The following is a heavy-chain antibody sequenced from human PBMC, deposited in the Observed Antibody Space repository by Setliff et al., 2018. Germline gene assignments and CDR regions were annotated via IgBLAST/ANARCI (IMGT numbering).Heavy chain of an antibody. CDR2: ISAYNGNT. D-gene: IGHD4-17*01. CDR1: GYTFTNYG. V-gene: IGHV1-18*01. Sequence: ASVKVSCKASGYTFTNYGINWVRQAPGQGLEWLGWISAYNGNTHYAQQLQGRVSMTTDTSTSTAYMELRSLRSDDTAVYYCARVYTLTIPPDYWGQGTLVTVSS. CDR3: ARVYTLTIPPDY. J-gene: IGHJ4*02.